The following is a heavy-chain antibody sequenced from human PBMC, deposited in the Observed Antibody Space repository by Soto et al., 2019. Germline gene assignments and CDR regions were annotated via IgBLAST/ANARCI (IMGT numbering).Heavy chain of an antibody. Sequence: QPGGSLRLSCAASGFTFSSYGMHWVRQAPGKGLEWVAVISYDGSNKYYADSVKGRFTISRDNSKNTLYLQMNSLRAEDTAVYYCAKGIAAAGAHWFDPWGQGTLVTVSS. CDR1: GFTFSSYG. J-gene: IGHJ5*02. V-gene: IGHV3-30*18. CDR3: AKGIAAAGAHWFDP. CDR2: ISYDGSNK. D-gene: IGHD6-13*01.